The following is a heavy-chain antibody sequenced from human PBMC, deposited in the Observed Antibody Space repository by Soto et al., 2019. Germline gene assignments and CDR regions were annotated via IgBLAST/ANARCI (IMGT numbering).Heavy chain of an antibody. CDR1: GGSFSGYY. D-gene: IGHD3-10*01. J-gene: IGHJ5*02. CDR2: INHSGST. V-gene: IGHV4-34*01. CDR3: ASSGGYYGSGSSVWFDP. Sequence: PSETLSLTCAVYGGSFSGYYWSWIRQPPGKGLEWIGEINHSGSTNYNPSLKSRVTISVDTSKNQFSLKLSSVTAADTAVYYCASSGGYYGSGSSVWFDPWGQGTLVTSPQ.